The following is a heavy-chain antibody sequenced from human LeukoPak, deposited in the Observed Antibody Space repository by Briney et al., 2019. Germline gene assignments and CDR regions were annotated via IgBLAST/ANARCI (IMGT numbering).Heavy chain of an antibody. CDR3: ARIAVAGTGYFDY. Sequence: PSETLSLTCTVSGGSISSYYWSWIRQPPGKGLEWIGYIYYSGSTNYNPSLKSRVTISVDTSKNQFSLKLSSVTAADTAVYYCARIAVAGTGYFDYWGQGTLATVSS. J-gene: IGHJ4*02. D-gene: IGHD6-19*01. CDR2: IYYSGST. V-gene: IGHV4-59*08. CDR1: GGSISSYY.